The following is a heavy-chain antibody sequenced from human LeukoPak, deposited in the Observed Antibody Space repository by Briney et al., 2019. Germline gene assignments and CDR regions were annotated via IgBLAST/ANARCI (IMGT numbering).Heavy chain of an antibody. CDR3: ERRGCSSTSCYMGVFNI. V-gene: IGHV5-51*01. CDR2: IYPGDSDT. Sequence: PGESLKISCKGSGYSFTSYWIGWVRQMPGKGLEWMGIIYPGDSDTRYSPSFQGQVTISADKSISTAYLQWSSLKASDTAMYYCERRGCSSTSCYMGVFNIGGKGKMVTVFS. J-gene: IGHJ3*02. CDR1: GYSFTSYW. D-gene: IGHD2-2*02.